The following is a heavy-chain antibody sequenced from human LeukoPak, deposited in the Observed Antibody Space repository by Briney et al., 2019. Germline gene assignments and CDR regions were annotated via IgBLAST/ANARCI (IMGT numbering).Heavy chain of an antibody. J-gene: IGHJ5*02. CDR2: ISSSSSYI. D-gene: IGHD3-10*01. CDR1: GFTFSSYS. CDR3: ARDLRYYYGSGNVLYNWFDP. Sequence: GGSLRLSCAASGFTFSSYSMNWVRQAPGKGLEWVSSISSSSSYIYYADPVKGRFTISRDNAKNSLYLQMNSLRAEDTAVYYCARDLRYYYGSGNVLYNWFDPWGQGTLVTVSS. V-gene: IGHV3-21*01.